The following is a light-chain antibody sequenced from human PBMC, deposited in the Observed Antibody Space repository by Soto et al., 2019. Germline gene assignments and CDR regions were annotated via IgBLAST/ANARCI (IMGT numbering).Light chain of an antibody. CDR3: QQYNHWPRMLS. Sequence: EIVLTQFPATLSVSPGETATLTCRASQSLSSNLAWYQQRRGQAPRLLMFDTSTRASGTPARFSGSGSGTEFTLTIASLQSEDFAFYYCQQYNHWPRMLSFGGGTMVELK. J-gene: IGKJ4*01. V-gene: IGKV3-15*01. CDR1: QSLSSN. CDR2: DTS.